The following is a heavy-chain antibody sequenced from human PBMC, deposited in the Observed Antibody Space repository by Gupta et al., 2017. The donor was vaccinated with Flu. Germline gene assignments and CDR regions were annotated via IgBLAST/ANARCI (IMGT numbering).Heavy chain of an antibody. CDR2: LFPRDADT. CDR3: AVGVVDFGCCPDLDYF. Sequence: VQLEQSGGEVKKPGESFKISCKASGYNFSSYWIGWVRQVPRKDLEWIGILFPRDADTRYRPSFLVLVNISGDTAIHPAYLSWRCLNAAEIATNFCAVGVVDFGCCPDLDYF. CDR1: GYNFSSYW. V-gene: IGHV5-51*03. D-gene: IGHD1-26*01. J-gene: IGHJ4*01.